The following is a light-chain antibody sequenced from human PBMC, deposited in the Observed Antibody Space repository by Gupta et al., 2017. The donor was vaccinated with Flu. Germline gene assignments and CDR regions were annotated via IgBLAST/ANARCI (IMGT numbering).Light chain of an antibody. CDR2: AVS. V-gene: IGKV3-15*01. J-gene: IGKJ1*01. CDR3: QQDDNWPPWT. CDR1: QSVSSS. Sequence: EIVMTQSPATLSVSPGERASLSCRASQSVSSSVAWYKQRPGKAPRLLIYAVSTRATGVPARFGGSRYGKEFPLTISSRQSEDFAFYYCQQDDNWPPWTFGQGTKVEI.